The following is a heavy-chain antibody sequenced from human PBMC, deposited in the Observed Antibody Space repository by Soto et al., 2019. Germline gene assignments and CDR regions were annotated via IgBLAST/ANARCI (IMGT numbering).Heavy chain of an antibody. V-gene: IGHV3-11*01. Sequence: QVQLVESGGGLVKPGGSLRLSCAASGFIFSDYYMSWIRQAPGKGLEWVSHISSSGSNTFHADSVKGRFTISRDNAKNSLYLQMNSLRAEDTAVYYCARDPRYCRSASSNDDYYYYHMDVWGRGTTVTVSS. D-gene: IGHD2-2*01. CDR1: GFIFSDYY. CDR2: ISSSGSNT. CDR3: ARDPRYCRSASSNDDYYYYHMDV. J-gene: IGHJ6*03.